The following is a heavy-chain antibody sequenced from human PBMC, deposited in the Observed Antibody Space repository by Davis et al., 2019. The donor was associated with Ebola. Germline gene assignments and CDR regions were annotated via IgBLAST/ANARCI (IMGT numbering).Heavy chain of an antibody. D-gene: IGHD3-3*01. CDR3: ARGDHYDFWSGYDYYGLDV. CDR2: INSDGSST. CDR1: GFTFSSYW. Sequence: HTGGSLRLSCAASGFTFSSYWMHWVRQVPGKGLVWVSRINSDGSSTSYADSVKGRFTSSRDNAKNTLYLQMNSLRAEDTAVYYCARGDHYDFWSGYDYYGLDVWGQGTTVTVSS. V-gene: IGHV3-74*01. J-gene: IGHJ6*02.